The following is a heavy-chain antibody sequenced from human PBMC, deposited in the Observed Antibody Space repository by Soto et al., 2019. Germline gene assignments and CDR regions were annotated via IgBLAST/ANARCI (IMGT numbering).Heavy chain of an antibody. D-gene: IGHD3-22*01. Sequence: GESLKISCKGSEYTFTHKWIGWVRQMPGRGLEWMGLIYPHDSDTRYSPSFQGQVTISADKSINTAYLQWASLKASDTAMYYCASLGPYDSSGYVSDFDIWGQGTMVSVS. V-gene: IGHV5-51*01. CDR3: ASLGPYDSSGYVSDFDI. CDR1: EYTFTHKW. CDR2: IYPHDSDT. J-gene: IGHJ3*02.